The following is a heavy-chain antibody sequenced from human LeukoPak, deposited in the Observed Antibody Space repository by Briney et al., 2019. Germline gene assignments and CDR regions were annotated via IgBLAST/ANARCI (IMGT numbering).Heavy chain of an antibody. Sequence: GGSLRLSCAASGFTFSGHWMTWVRQAPGKGLQWVASIRQDGSVKYYVDSVQGRFIISRDNAMNSLYLQMNSLRAKDTAVYYCARWSHDSFGYYWISSWGQGTLVTVSS. CDR1: GFTFSGHW. CDR3: ARWSHDSFGYYWISS. J-gene: IGHJ5*02. V-gene: IGHV3-7*01. D-gene: IGHD3-22*01. CDR2: IRQDGSVK.